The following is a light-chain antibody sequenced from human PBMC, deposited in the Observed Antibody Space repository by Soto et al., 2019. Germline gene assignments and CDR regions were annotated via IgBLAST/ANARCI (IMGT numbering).Light chain of an antibody. Sequence: QSALTQPPSASGSPGQSVTISCTGTSSDVGGYNYVSWYQQHPGKAPKLMIYEVSKRPSGVPDRFSGSNSGNTATLSISRVEAGDEADYYCQVWDSNSVYVFGTGTKLTVL. CDR2: EVS. J-gene: IGLJ1*01. CDR3: QVWDSNSVYV. CDR1: SSDVGGYNY. V-gene: IGLV2-8*01.